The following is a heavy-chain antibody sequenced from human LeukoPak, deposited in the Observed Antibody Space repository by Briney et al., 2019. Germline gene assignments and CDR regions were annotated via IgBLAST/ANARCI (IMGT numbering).Heavy chain of an antibody. CDR1: GFXFSSYS. J-gene: IGHJ4*02. CDR2: ISSGSDYI. Sequence: GGSLRLSCAASGFXFSSYSMNWVRQAPGKGLEWVSFISSGSDYIYYAGSVKGRFTISRDNAKNSLYLQMNSPRAEDTAVYYCARDFSRVPDYWGQGTLVTVSS. CDR3: ARDFSRVPDY. D-gene: IGHD2-2*01. V-gene: IGHV3-21*01.